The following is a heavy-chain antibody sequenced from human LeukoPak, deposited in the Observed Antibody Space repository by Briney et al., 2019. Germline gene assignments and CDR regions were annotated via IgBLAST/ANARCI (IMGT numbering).Heavy chain of an antibody. CDR1: GYSISSGYY. J-gene: IGHJ6*03. Sequence: PSETLSLTCTVSGYSISSGYYWGWIRQPPGKGLEWIGSIYHSGSTYYNPSLKSRVTISVDTSKNQFSLKLSSVTAADTAVYYCASRSRGKLYSSSWYAPYYYMDVWGKGTTVTVSS. V-gene: IGHV4-38-2*02. D-gene: IGHD6-13*01. CDR2: IYHSGST. CDR3: ASRSRGKLYSSSWYAPYYYMDV.